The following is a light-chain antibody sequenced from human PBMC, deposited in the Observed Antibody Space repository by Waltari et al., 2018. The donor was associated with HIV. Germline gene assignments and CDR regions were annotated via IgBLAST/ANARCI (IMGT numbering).Light chain of an antibody. CDR1: HGIGNN. Sequence: DIQMTQSPSSLSASVGDRVTITCRASHGIGNNLNWSHHKPGKAPRLLIFGATSLQGGVPSRFSGSGCGTEFTLTGSSLQPEDVATYYWQQSYSLPQTFGQGTNVEIK. CDR3: QQSYSLPQT. CDR2: GAT. V-gene: IGKV1-39*01. J-gene: IGKJ1*01.